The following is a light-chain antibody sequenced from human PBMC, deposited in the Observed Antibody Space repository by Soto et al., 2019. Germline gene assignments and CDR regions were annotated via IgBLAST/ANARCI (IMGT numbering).Light chain of an antibody. J-gene: IGKJ1*01. V-gene: IGKV3-20*01. CDR2: GAS. CDR1: QSVSNNY. CDR3: QHYDSLPIT. Sequence: EIVLTQSACTLSLSPGERATLSCRASQSVSNNYLAWYQQKTGQAPRLLIYGASNRATGIPDRFSGSGYGTDFNLTISRLEPEDFAVFYCQHYDSLPITFGQGTKVDIK.